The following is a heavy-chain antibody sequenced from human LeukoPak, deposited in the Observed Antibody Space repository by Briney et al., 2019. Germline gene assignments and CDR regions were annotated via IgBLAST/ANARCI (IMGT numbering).Heavy chain of an antibody. V-gene: IGHV3-11*01. J-gene: IGHJ4*02. Sequence: GGSLRLSCAASGFTFSDYYMSWIRQAPGKGLGWVSYISSSGSTIYYADSVKGRFTISRDNAKNSLYLQMNSLRAEDTAVYYCARGGYSSSWYLYYFDYWGQGTLVTVSS. CDR2: ISSSGSTI. D-gene: IGHD6-13*01. CDR3: ARGGYSSSWYLYYFDY. CDR1: GFTFSDYY.